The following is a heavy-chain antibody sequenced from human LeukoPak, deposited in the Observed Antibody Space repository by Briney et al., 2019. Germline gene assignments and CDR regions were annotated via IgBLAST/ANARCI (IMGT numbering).Heavy chain of an antibody. CDR2: INPSGGST. J-gene: IGHJ6*02. CDR3: ARETRVDSQHGMDV. D-gene: IGHD3-9*01. Sequence: ASVKVSCKASGYTFTSYYMHWVRPAPGQGLEWMGIINPSGGSTSYAQKFQGRVTITADKSTSTAYMELSSLRSEDTAVYYCARETRVDSQHGMDVWGQGTTVTVSS. V-gene: IGHV1-46*01. CDR1: GYTFTSYY.